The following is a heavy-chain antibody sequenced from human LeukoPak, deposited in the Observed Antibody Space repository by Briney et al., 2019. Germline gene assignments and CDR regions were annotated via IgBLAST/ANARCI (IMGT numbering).Heavy chain of an antibody. J-gene: IGHJ6*03. CDR1: GASINSDTYY. V-gene: IGHV4-39*07. Sequence: PSETLSLTCTVSGASINSDTYYWGWIRQPPGKGLEWIGEINHSGSTNYNPSLKSRVTISVDTSKNQFSLKLSSVTAADTAVYYCARGRTGYHLLPTKKDYSYYYVDVWDKGTTVTVSS. CDR2: INHSGST. CDR3: ARGRTGYHLLPTKKDYSYYYVDV. D-gene: IGHD2-2*01.